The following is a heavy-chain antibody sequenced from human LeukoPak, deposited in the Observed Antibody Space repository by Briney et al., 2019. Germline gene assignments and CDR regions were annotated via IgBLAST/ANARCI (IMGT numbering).Heavy chain of an antibody. CDR1: GGSISSYY. V-gene: IGHV4-4*07. D-gene: IGHD3-3*01. CDR3: ARDTYDFWSGYWPN. J-gene: IGHJ4*02. Sequence: PSETLSLTCTVSGGSISSYYWSWIRQPAGKGLEWIGRIYTSGSTNYNPSLKSRVTISVDTSKNQFSLKLSSVTAADTAVYYCARDTYDFWSGYWPNWGQGTLVTVSS. CDR2: IYTSGST.